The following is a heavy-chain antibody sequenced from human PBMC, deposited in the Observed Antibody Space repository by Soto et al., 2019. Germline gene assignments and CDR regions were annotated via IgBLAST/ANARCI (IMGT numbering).Heavy chain of an antibody. Sequence: EVQLVESGGGLVQPGGSLRLSCAASGFTFSSYWMSWVRQAPGKGLEWVANIKQDGSEKYYVDSVKGRFTISRDNAKNSLYLQMNSLRAEDTAVYYCASSPWIGYCSGGSCYSHYYYYGMDVWGQGTTVTVSS. V-gene: IGHV3-7*01. D-gene: IGHD2-15*01. CDR3: ASSPWIGYCSGGSCYSHYYYYGMDV. CDR2: IKQDGSEK. J-gene: IGHJ6*02. CDR1: GFTFSSYW.